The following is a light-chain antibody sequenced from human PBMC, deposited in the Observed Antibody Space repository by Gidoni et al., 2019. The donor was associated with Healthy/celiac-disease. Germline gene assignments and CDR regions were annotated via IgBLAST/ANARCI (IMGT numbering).Light chain of an antibody. Sequence: EIVLTQSPGPLSLTPGERATLSCRASQSVSSSYLAWYQQKPGQAPRHLIYGASSRATGIPYRFSGSGSGTDFTLTISRLEPEDFAVYYCQQYGSSPPTFGQGTKVEIK. CDR1: QSVSSSY. J-gene: IGKJ1*01. CDR2: GAS. V-gene: IGKV3-20*01. CDR3: QQYGSSPPT.